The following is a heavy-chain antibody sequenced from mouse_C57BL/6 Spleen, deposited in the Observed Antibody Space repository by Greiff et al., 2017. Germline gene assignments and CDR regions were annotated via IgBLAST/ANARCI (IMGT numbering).Heavy chain of an antibody. Sequence: QVQLQQPGAELVKPGASVKLSCKASGYTFTSYWMHWVKQRPGQGLEWIGMIHPNSGSTNYNEKFKSKATLTVDKSSSPAYMQLSSLTSEDSAVYYCAVSNSDWYFDVWGTGTTVTVSS. D-gene: IGHD2-5*01. CDR2: IHPNSGST. CDR1: GYTFTSYW. CDR3: AVSNSDWYFDV. J-gene: IGHJ1*03. V-gene: IGHV1-64*01.